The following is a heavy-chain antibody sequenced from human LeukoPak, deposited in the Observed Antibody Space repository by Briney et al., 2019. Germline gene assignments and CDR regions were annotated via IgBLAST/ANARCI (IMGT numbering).Heavy chain of an antibody. CDR1: GGSISSGGYS. CDR2: ICHSGST. D-gene: IGHD6-13*01. CDR3: ARAKWYSSFDY. Sequence: SETLSLTCAVSGGSISSGGYSWSWIRQPPGTGLEWIGYICHSGSTYYNPSLKSRVTISVDRSKNQFSLKLSSVTAADTAVYYCARAKWYSSFDYWGQGTLVTVSS. J-gene: IGHJ4*02. V-gene: IGHV4-30-2*01.